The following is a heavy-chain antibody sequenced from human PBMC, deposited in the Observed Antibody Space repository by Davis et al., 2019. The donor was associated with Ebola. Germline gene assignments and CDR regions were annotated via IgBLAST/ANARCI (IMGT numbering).Heavy chain of an antibody. V-gene: IGHV4-31*03. J-gene: IGHJ6*02. CDR3: ARDRRDTATYYYGMDV. CDR2: IYYSGST. D-gene: IGHD5-18*01. CDR1: GGSISSGGYY. Sequence: PSETLSLTCTVSGGSISSGGYYWSWIRQHPGKGLEWIGYIYYSGSTYYNPSLKSRVTISVDTSKNQFSLKLSSVTAADTAVYYCARDRRDTATYYYGMDVWGQGTTVTVSS.